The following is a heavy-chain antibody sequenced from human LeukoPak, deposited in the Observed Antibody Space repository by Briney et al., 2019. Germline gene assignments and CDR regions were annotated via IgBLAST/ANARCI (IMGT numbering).Heavy chain of an antibody. D-gene: IGHD3-16*01. CDR3: TASYAPGVDY. J-gene: IGHJ4*02. CDR2: IKSKTHGGTT. V-gene: IGHV3-15*01. CDR1: GFTFSNAW. Sequence: GGSLRLSCAASGFTFSNAWMTWVRQAPGKGLECVGRIKSKTHGGTTDFAAPVKGRFTIPRDDSKNTVYLQMNSLKTDDTAVYYCTASYAPGVDYWGQGTLVTVSP.